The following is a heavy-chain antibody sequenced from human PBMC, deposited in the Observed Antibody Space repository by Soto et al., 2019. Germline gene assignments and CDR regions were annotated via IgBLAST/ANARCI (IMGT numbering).Heavy chain of an antibody. V-gene: IGHV3-15*01. Sequence: EVQLVESGGDLVKPGGSLRLSCVTSGFMFSSAWMSWVRQAPGKGLEWVGRIKSKADGGARDYAAPVKGRFSISRDDSKNTLYLQMNRLRAEHTAVYYCVEGWNDFWGQGTLVTVSS. J-gene: IGHJ4*02. CDR3: VEGWNDF. D-gene: IGHD1-1*01. CDR2: IKSKADGGAR. CDR1: GFMFSSAW.